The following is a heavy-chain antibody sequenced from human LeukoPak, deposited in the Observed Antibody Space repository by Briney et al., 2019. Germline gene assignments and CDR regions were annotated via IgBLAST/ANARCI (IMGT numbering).Heavy chain of an antibody. D-gene: IGHD3-22*01. CDR2: ISYDGSNK. J-gene: IGHJ4*02. CDR3: AMTYDSSGYYYPYFDY. CDR1: GFTFSSYA. Sequence: PGGSLRLSCAASGFTFSSYAMHWVRQAPGKGLGWVAVISYDGSNKYYADSVKGRFTISRDNSKNTLYLQMNSLRAEDTAVYYCAMTYDSSGYYYPYFDYWGQGTLVTVSS. V-gene: IGHV3-30-3*01.